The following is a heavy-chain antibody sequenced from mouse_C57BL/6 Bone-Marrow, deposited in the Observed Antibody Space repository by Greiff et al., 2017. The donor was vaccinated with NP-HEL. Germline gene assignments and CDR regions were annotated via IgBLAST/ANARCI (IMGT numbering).Heavy chain of an antibody. CDR2: ISYDGSN. J-gene: IGHJ2*01. D-gene: IGHD1-1*01. V-gene: IGHV3-6*01. CDR1: GYSITSCYY. CDR3: ARGRTDYYGDSYDY. Sequence: EPGPGLVKPSQSLSLTCSVSGYSITSCYYWYWIRQSPGNNLEWMGYISYDGSNNYNPSLKNRISRTRNTSKNQSFLKLNSVTTENTATYDCARGRTDYYGDSYDYWGQGTTLTVSS.